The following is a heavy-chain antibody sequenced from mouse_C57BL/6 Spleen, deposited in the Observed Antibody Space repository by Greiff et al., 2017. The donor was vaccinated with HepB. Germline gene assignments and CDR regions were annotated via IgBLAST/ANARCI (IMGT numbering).Heavy chain of an antibody. D-gene: IGHD2-1*01. J-gene: IGHJ3*01. Sequence: EVQLQQSGAELVRPGASVKLSCTASGFNIKDDYMHWVKQRPEQGLEWIGWIDPENGDTESASKFQGKATITADTSSNTAYLQLSSLTSEDTAVYYCTRIYYGNYWFAYWGQGTLVTVSA. CDR3: TRIYYGNYWFAY. CDR2: IDPENGDT. CDR1: GFNIKDDY. V-gene: IGHV14-4*01.